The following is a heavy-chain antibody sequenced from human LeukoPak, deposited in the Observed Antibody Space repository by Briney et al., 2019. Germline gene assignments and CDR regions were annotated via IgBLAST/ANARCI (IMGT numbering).Heavy chain of an antibody. J-gene: IGHJ4*02. CDR2: IYYSGST. V-gene: IGHV4-39*01. CDR1: GGSISSSSYY. CDR3: ARLGIDPHYFDY. D-gene: IGHD7-27*01. Sequence: SETLSLTCTVSGGSISSSSYYWGWIRQPPGKGLEGIGSIYYSGSTYYNPSLKSRVTISVDTSKNQFSLKLSSVTAADTAVYYCARLGIDPHYFDYWGQGTLVTVSS.